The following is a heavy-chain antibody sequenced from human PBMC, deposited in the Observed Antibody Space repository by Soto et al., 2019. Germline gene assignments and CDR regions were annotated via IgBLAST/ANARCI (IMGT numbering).Heavy chain of an antibody. D-gene: IGHD1-1*01. V-gene: IGHV3-23*01. CDR3: AKYFPRVDIPTTYHFDS. Sequence: EVQLLQSGGGVVQPGGSLRLSCAASGFDFSLFAMSWVRQAPGKGLEWVSAISGGGRSTFYADSVKGRFTISRDNSNNMVYLQMNSLRVEDTAVYSCAKYFPRVDIPTTYHFDSWGQGRLVTVSS. J-gene: IGHJ4*02. CDR1: GFDFSLFA. CDR2: ISGGGRST.